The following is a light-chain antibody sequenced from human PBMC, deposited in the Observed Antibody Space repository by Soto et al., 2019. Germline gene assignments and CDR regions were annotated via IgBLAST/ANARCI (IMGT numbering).Light chain of an antibody. CDR3: SSHTSDPV. Sequence: QSALTQPASVSGSPGQSITISCTGTSSEVGGYNYVSWYQQHPGKAPKLMIYEVSNRPSGVSNRFSGSKSGNTASLTISGLQAEDEADYYCSSHTSDPVFGGGTKLTVL. CDR2: EVS. J-gene: IGLJ3*02. V-gene: IGLV2-14*01. CDR1: SSEVGGYNY.